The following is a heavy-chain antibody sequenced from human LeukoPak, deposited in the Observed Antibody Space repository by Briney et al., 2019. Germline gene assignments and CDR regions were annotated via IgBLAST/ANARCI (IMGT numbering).Heavy chain of an antibody. D-gene: IGHD3-10*01. V-gene: IGHV3-74*01. CDR3: VRDPRFSENFDY. CDR2: INSDGSSP. J-gene: IGHJ4*02. Sequence: PGGSLRLSCAASGFTFRSYWMHWVRQAPGKGLVCVSRINSDGSSPNYADSVKGRFTISRDNAKNTLYLQMNSLRAEDTAVYYCVRDPRFSENFDYWGQGTPVTVSS. CDR1: GFTFRSYW.